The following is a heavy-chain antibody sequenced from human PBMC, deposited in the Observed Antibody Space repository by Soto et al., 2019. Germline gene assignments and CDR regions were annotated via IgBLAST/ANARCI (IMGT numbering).Heavy chain of an antibody. CDR1: GFTFSSYA. D-gene: IGHD2-2*01. Sequence: GGSLRLSCAASGFTFSSYAMSWVRQAPGKGLEWVSAISGSGGSTYYADSVKGRFTISRDNSKNTLYLQMNSLRAEDTAVYYCAKRCRAWTDIVVVPAATNKGGPFDYWGQGTLVTVSS. V-gene: IGHV3-23*01. J-gene: IGHJ4*02. CDR2: ISGSGGST. CDR3: AKRCRAWTDIVVVPAATNKGGPFDY.